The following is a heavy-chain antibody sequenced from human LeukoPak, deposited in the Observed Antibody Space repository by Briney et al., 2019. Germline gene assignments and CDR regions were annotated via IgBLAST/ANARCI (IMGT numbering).Heavy chain of an antibody. Sequence: SETLSLTCTVSGGSISSYYWSWIRQPPGKGLEWIGYIYYSGSTNYNPSLKSRVTISVDTSKNQFSLKLSSVTAADTAVYYCARTYYDILTGYPPLFDYWGQGTLVTVSS. J-gene: IGHJ4*02. D-gene: IGHD3-9*01. V-gene: IGHV4-59*01. CDR2: IYYSGST. CDR3: ARTYYDILTGYPPLFDY. CDR1: GGSISSYY.